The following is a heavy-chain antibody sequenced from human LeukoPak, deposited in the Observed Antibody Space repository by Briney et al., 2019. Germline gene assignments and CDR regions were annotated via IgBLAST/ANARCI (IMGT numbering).Heavy chain of an antibody. CDR3: ARDYGDNPDYWFFDL. J-gene: IGHJ2*01. CDR2: IYSTGTT. V-gene: IGHV4-59*08. CDR1: GGSTSSYF. Sequence: KSSETLSLTCTVSGGSTSSYFWSWIRQAPGKGLEWIGYIYSTGTTSYNPSLKSRATISLDTSKNQFSLELSSVTAADTAVYYCARDYGDNPDYWFFDLWGRGALVTVSS. D-gene: IGHD4-17*01.